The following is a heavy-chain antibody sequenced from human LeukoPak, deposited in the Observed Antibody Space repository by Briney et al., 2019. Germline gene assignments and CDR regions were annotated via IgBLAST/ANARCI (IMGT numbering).Heavy chain of an antibody. Sequence: GGSLRLSCAASGFTFSSYSMNWVRQAPGKGLEWVSSISSSSSSYIYYADSVKGRFTISRDNAKNSLYLQMNSLRAEDTAVYYCARGVEMATTQPPDYWGQGTLVTVSS. CDR3: ARGVEMATTQPPDY. D-gene: IGHD5-24*01. CDR1: GFTFSSYS. V-gene: IGHV3-21*01. CDR2: ISSSSSSYI. J-gene: IGHJ4*02.